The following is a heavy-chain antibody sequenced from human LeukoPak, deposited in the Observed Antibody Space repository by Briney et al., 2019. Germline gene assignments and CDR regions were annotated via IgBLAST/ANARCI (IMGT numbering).Heavy chain of an antibody. CDR3: ARLVYDSRGYYFDY. V-gene: IGHV4-59*08. CDR2: IYYSGST. CDR1: GGSISSYY. D-gene: IGHD3-22*01. J-gene: IGHJ4*02. Sequence: PSETLSLTCTVSGGSISSYYWSWIRQPPGKGLEWIGYIYYSGSTNYNPSLRSRVTISIDTSKNQFSLKLSSVTAADTAVYHCARLVYDSRGYYFDYWGQGTLVTVSS.